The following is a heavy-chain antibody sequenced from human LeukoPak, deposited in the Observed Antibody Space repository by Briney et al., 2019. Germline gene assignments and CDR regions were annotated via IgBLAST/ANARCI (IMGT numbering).Heavy chain of an antibody. CDR2: ISWNSGSI. Sequence: GGSLRLSCAASGFTFDDYAMHWVRQAPGKGLEWVSGISWNSGSIGYADSVKGRFTISRDNAKNSLYLQMNSLRAEDTALYYCAKEGYGDYNWFDSWGQGTLVTVSS. D-gene: IGHD4-17*01. V-gene: IGHV3-9*01. J-gene: IGHJ5*01. CDR1: GFTFDDYA. CDR3: AKEGYGDYNWFDS.